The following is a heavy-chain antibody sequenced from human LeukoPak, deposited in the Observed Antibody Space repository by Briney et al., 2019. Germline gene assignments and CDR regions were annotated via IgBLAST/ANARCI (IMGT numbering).Heavy chain of an antibody. D-gene: IGHD1-26*01. Sequence: PGGSLRLSCAASGFTFSSSGMHWVRQAPGQGLEWVALIWYDGSIKYYTDSVKGRFTISRDNSKNTLYLQMNSLRAEDTAVYYCARDVGSGNYYRGYFDYWGQGTLVTVSS. CDR3: ARDVGSGNYYRGYFDY. V-gene: IGHV3-33*01. CDR1: GFTFSSSG. CDR2: IWYDGSIK. J-gene: IGHJ4*02.